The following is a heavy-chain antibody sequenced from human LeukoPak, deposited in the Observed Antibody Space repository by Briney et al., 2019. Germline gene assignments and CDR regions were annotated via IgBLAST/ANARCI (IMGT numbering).Heavy chain of an antibody. CDR2: IYYSGTT. Sequence: MASDTLSLTCAVSGYSISSNGWWGWIRQPPGKGLEWIGYIYYSGTTYYNSSLKSRVTMSVDTSKNQFSLKPNSVTAVDTAVYYCALYDGTYGYFDYWGQGSLVTVSS. CDR1: GYSISSNGW. V-gene: IGHV4-28*01. CDR3: ALYDGTYGYFDY. J-gene: IGHJ4*02. D-gene: IGHD1-26*01.